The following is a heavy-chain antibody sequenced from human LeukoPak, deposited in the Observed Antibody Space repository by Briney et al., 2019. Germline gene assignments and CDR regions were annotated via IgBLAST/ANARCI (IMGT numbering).Heavy chain of an antibody. CDR3: ARVGGYGDYVDYYYYMDV. CDR1: GYTFTGYY. D-gene: IGHD4-17*01. CDR2: INPNSGGT. J-gene: IGHJ6*03. Sequence: ASVKVSCKASGYTFTGYYMHWVRQAPGQGLEWMGWINPNSGGTNYAQKFQGRVTMTRDTSISTAYMELSRLRSDDTAVYYCARVGGYGDYVDYYYYMDVWGNGTTVTVSS. V-gene: IGHV1-2*02.